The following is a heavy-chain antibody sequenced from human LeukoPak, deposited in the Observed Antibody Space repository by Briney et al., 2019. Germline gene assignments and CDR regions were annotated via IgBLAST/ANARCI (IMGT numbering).Heavy chain of an antibody. V-gene: IGHV3-23*01. CDR3: ARDKVFDC. CDR2: IAYVGI. Sequence: GGSLRLSCAASGFSFIDYAMTWVRQAPGQELEWVSTIAYVGIYYADSVRGRFTISRDNSKNTLSLQMNDLRAEDSAVYYCARDKVFDCWGQGTLVTVSS. J-gene: IGHJ4*02. CDR1: GFSFIDYA.